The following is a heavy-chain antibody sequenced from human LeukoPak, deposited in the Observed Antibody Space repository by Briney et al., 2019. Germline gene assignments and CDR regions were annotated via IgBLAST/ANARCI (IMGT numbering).Heavy chain of an antibody. D-gene: IGHD1-20*01. CDR1: GYTFTDYY. CDR3: AREEKRQYNWNC. J-gene: IGHJ4*02. CDR2: INPNSGAT. V-gene: IGHV1-2*02. Sequence: GASVKVSCKASGYTFTDYYLHWVRQAPGQGLEWMGWINPNSGATTYAQKFQGRVTMTRDKSISTAFMDLSRLTSDDTAIYYCAREEKRQYNWNCWGQGTLVTVSS.